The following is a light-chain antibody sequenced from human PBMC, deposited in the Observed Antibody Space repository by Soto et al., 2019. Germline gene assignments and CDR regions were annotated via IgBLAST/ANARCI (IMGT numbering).Light chain of an antibody. CDR1: SSDVGAYDF. CDR2: EVS. J-gene: IGLJ1*01. CDR3: SSYTSSSTRV. Sequence: QSLLTQPASVSGSPGQSITISCTGTSSDVGAYDFVSWYQQYPDKAPKLMIYEVSNRPSGVSNRFSGSKSVNTATLTISGLQAEDEADYYCSSYTSSSTRVFGTGTKVTVL. V-gene: IGLV2-14*03.